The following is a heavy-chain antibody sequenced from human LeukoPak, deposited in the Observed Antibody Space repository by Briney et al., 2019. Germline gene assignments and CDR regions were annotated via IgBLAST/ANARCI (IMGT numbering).Heavy chain of an antibody. Sequence: ASVKVSCKASGYTFTGYYMHWVRQAPGKGLEWMGWINPNSGGTNYAQKFQGRVTMTRDTSISTAYMELTRLTSDDTAVYYCARKDPIVVVSAAISRSPGFDPWGQGTLVTVSS. J-gene: IGHJ5*02. CDR3: ARKDPIVVVSAAISRSPGFDP. D-gene: IGHD2-2*02. CDR2: INPNSGGT. CDR1: GYTFTGYY. V-gene: IGHV1-2*02.